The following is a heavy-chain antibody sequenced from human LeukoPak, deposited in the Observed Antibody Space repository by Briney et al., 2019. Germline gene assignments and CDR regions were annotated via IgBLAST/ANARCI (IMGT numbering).Heavy chain of an antibody. J-gene: IGHJ4*02. CDR2: IDHSGSA. CDR1: GYSINSGYC. Sequence: SETLSLSCAVSGYSINSGYCWGWIRQPPGKGLEWIGCIDHSGSAHYDPSLKNRVTISVDTSKNQFSLKLSSVTAADTAVYYCASYGSGSYDYWGQGTLVTVSS. CDR3: ASYGSGSYDY. V-gene: IGHV4-38-2*01. D-gene: IGHD3-10*01.